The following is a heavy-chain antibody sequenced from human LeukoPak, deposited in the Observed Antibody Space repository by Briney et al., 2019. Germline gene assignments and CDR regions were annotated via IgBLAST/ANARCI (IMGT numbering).Heavy chain of an antibody. Sequence: GESLKISCKGSGYRFTSYWIGWVRQMPGKGLEWMGIIYPGDSDTRYSPSFQGQVTISADKSISTAYLQWSSLKASDTAMYYCARVILVSKRAGPYYFDYWGQGTLVTVSS. V-gene: IGHV5-51*01. CDR1: GYRFTSYW. CDR3: ARVILVSKRAGPYYFDY. J-gene: IGHJ4*02. D-gene: IGHD2-8*02. CDR2: IYPGDSDT.